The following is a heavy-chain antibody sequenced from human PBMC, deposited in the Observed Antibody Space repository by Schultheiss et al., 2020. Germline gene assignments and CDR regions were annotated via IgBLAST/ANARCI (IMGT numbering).Heavy chain of an antibody. CDR3: AKDIQSMYYYYYYGMDV. Sequence: GESLKISCAASGFTFSSYAMSWVRQAPGKGLEWVAVTSYDETKKHYADSVKGRFSISRDNAKNSLFLQMNSLRPEDTALYYCAKDIQSMYYYYYYGMDVWGQGTTVTVSS. J-gene: IGHJ6*02. V-gene: IGHV3-30*04. CDR1: GFTFSSYA. CDR2: TSYDETKK. D-gene: IGHD6-6*01.